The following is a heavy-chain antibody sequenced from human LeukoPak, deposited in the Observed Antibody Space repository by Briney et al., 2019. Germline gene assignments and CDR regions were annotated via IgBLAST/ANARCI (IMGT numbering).Heavy chain of an antibody. J-gene: IGHJ4*02. CDR3: ARNYGDYASVDY. D-gene: IGHD4-17*01. CDR2: ISAYNGNT. Sequence: GASVKVSCKASGYTFTDYYIHWVRQAPGQGLEWMGWISAYNGNTNYAQKFQGRVSMTTDTSTSTAYMELRSLSSDDTAIYYCARNYGDYASVDYWGQGTLVTVSS. CDR1: GYTFTDYY. V-gene: IGHV1-18*04.